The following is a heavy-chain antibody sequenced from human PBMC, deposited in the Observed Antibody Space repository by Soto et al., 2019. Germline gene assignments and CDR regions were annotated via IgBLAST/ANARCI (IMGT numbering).Heavy chain of an antibody. V-gene: IGHV4-34*01. CDR1: GGSFSGYY. D-gene: IGHD3-10*01. Sequence: PSETLSLTCAVYGGSFSGYYWSWIRQPPGKGLEWIGEINHSGSTNYNPSLKSRVTISVDTSKNQFSLKLSSVTAADTAVYYCARGPCGSGSYNYYHYGMDVWGQGTTVTVSS. CDR3: ARGPCGSGSYNYYHYGMDV. J-gene: IGHJ6*02. CDR2: INHSGST.